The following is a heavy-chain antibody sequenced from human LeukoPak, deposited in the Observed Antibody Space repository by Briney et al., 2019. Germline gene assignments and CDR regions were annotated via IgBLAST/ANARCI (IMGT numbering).Heavy chain of an antibody. CDR3: VRSSGWYFDY. Sequence: SETLSLTCAVYGGSFSGYYWSWIRQPPGKGLEWIGEINHSGSTNYNPSLKSRVTISVDTSKNQFSLKLSSVTAADTAVYYCVRSSGWYFDYWGQGTLVTVSS. CDR2: INHSGST. V-gene: IGHV4-34*01. J-gene: IGHJ4*02. D-gene: IGHD6-19*01. CDR1: GGSFSGYY.